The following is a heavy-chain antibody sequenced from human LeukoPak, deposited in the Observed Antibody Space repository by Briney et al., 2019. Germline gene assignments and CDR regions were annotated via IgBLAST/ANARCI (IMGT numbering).Heavy chain of an antibody. CDR2: IYYSGST. D-gene: IGHD3-3*01. CDR1: GGSISSYY. J-gene: IGHJ4*02. Sequence: SETLSLTCTVSGGSISSYYWSWIRQPPGKGLEWIGYIYYSGSTNYNPSLKSRVTISVDTSKNQFSLTLSSVTAADTAVYYCARHGDGRSYYDFWSGSPDFDYWGQGTLVTVSS. V-gene: IGHV4-59*08. CDR3: ARHGDGRSYYDFWSGSPDFDY.